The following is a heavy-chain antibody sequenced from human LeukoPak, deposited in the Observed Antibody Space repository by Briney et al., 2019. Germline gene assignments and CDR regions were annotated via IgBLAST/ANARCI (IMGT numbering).Heavy chain of an antibody. V-gene: IGHV3-23*01. CDR1: GFTFSSYA. D-gene: IGHD3-10*01. CDR2: ISGSGDST. J-gene: IGHJ4*02. Sequence: GGSLRLSCASSGFTFSSYAMSWVRQAPGKGLEWVSGISGSGDSTYYADSVKGRFTISRDNSKNTLYLQMNSLRAEDTAVYYCAKLYGSGTYYNYFHYWGQGTLVTVSS. CDR3: AKLYGSGTYYNYFHY.